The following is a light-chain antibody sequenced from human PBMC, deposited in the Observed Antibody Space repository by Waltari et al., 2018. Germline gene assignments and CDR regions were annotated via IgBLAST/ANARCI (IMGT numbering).Light chain of an antibody. CDR1: SSYIGGYNS. CDR2: EVN. J-gene: IGLJ2*01. Sequence: QSALTQPPSASGSPGQSVTISCTGTSSYIGGYNSVAWYQQHPGKAPRLMLYEVNKRPSGVPDRFPGSKSGNTASLTVSGLQAEDEADYFCSSYAGSTWVVFGGGTKLTVL. V-gene: IGLV2-8*01. CDR3: SSYAGSTWVV.